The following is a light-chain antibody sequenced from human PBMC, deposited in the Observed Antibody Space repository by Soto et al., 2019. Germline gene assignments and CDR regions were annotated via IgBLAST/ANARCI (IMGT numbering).Light chain of an antibody. CDR2: DAC. V-gene: IGKV1-5*01. CDR3: QQYNNCPRT. CDR1: QSISSW. Sequence: DIQMAQSPSTLSASVGDRVTITCRASQSISSWLAWYQQKPGKAPKLLIYDACSLESGVPSRFSGSGSGTEFTLTISSLQSEDFAAYYCQQYNNCPRTFGQGTKVDI. J-gene: IGKJ1*01.